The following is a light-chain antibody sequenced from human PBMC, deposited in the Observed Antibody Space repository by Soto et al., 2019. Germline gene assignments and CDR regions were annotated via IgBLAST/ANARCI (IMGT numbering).Light chain of an antibody. V-gene: IGLV2-11*01. Sequence: QSALTQPRSVSGSPGQSVTISCTGTSSDVGGNKYVSWYQQHPGKAPKFMIYDVSKRPSGVPDRFSGSKSGNTASLTISGLQAEDEADYYCCSYAGSYPVVFGGGTKVTVL. CDR2: DVS. J-gene: IGLJ2*01. CDR3: CSYAGSYPVV. CDR1: SSDVGGNKY.